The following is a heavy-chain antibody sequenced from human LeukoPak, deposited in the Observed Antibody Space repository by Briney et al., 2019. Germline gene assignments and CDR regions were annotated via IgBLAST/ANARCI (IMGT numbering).Heavy chain of an antibody. J-gene: IGHJ2*01. CDR3: AKDYYYDSGYWYFDL. D-gene: IGHD3-22*01. Sequence: GGSLRLSCAASGFTFDDYGMSWVRQAPGKGLEWVSGITWNGGSTGYADSVKGRFTISRDNAKNSLYLQMNSLRAEDTALYYCAKDYYYDSGYWYFDLWGRGTLVTVSS. V-gene: IGHV3-20*04. CDR2: ITWNGGST. CDR1: GFTFDDYG.